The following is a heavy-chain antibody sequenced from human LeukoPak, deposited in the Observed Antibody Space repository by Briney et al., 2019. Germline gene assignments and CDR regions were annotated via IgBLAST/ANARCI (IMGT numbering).Heavy chain of an antibody. CDR2: ISGSGGST. D-gene: IGHD2-2*01. V-gene: IGHV3-20*04. Sequence: GGSLRLSCAASGFTFSSYGMSWVRQAPGKGLEWVSAISGSGGSTGYADSVKGRFTISRDNAKNSLYLQMYSLRAEDTALYYCARPAPYCSSTSCFNYWGQGTLVTVSS. CDR1: GFTFSSYG. CDR3: ARPAPYCSSTSCFNY. J-gene: IGHJ4*02.